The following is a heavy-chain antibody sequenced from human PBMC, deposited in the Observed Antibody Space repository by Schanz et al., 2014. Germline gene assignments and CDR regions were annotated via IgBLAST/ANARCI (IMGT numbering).Heavy chain of an antibody. V-gene: IGHV3-30*03. CDR1: GITLSGYG. Sequence: QVQLVESGGGVVQPGRSLRLSCAASGITLSGYGLHWVRQAPGKGLEWVGFISFDGRNTGYAHSVKGRFTISRDNSKNALYLQVNSLRAEDTAVYYCVRDKKGFVAVAGRAPFDYWGQGTLVTVSS. CDR2: ISFDGRNT. D-gene: IGHD6-19*01. CDR3: VRDKKGFVAVAGRAPFDY. J-gene: IGHJ4*02.